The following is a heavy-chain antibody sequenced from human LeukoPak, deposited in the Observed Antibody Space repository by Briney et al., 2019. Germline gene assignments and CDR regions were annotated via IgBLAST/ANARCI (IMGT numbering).Heavy chain of an antibody. Sequence: GGSLRLSCAASGFTFSIYSMNWVRQAPGKGLEWVSYISSSSSTIYYADSVKGRFTISRDNAKNSLYLQMNSLRAEGTAVYYCAKQNTYYDILTGYSSYYMDVWGKGTTVTVSS. CDR1: GFTFSIYS. D-gene: IGHD3-9*01. CDR2: ISSSSSTI. J-gene: IGHJ6*03. CDR3: AKQNTYYDILTGYSSYYMDV. V-gene: IGHV3-48*01.